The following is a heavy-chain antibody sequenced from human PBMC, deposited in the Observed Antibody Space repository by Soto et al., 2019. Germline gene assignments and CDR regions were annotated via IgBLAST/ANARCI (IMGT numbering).Heavy chain of an antibody. Sequence: QVQLVESGGGVVQPGRSLRLSCAASGFTFSSYAMHWVRQAPGKGLEWVAVISYDGANKYYADSVKGRFTISRDSSKNTLYLQMNSLRAEDTAVYFCARGGYCNSTSCYRCGIDVWGQGTTVTVSS. CDR2: ISYDGANK. CDR3: ARGGYCNSTSCYRCGIDV. D-gene: IGHD2-2*03. CDR1: GFTFSSYA. J-gene: IGHJ6*02. V-gene: IGHV3-30-3*01.